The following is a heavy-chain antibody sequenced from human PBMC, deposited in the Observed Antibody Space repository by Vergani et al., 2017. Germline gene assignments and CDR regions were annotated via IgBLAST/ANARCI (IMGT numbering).Heavy chain of an antibody. CDR2: IYHSGST. V-gene: IGHV4-30-2*01. CDR3: ARLRYDSSGYYYGNYFDY. J-gene: IGHJ4*02. Sequence: QLQLQESGSGLVKPSQTLSLTCAVSGDSISSGGYSWSWIRQPPGKGLEWIGYIYHSGSTYYNPSLKSRVTISVDRSKNQFSLKLSSVTAADTAVYYCARLRYDSSGYYYGNYFDYWGQGTLVTVSS. CDR1: GDSISSGGYS. D-gene: IGHD3-22*01.